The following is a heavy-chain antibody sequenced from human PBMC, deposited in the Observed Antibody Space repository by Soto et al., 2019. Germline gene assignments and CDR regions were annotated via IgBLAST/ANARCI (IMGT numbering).Heavy chain of an antibody. CDR2: IKQDGSEK. D-gene: IGHD5-12*01. Sequence: GGSLRLSCVASGFPFNNAWMNWVRQGPGRGLEWVANIKQDGSEKYYVDSVKGRFTISRDNAKNSSDLQMNSLRAEDTAVYYCARDEVATKTPYYYYMDVWGKGTTVTVSS. CDR1: GFPFNNAW. CDR3: ARDEVATKTPYYYYMDV. V-gene: IGHV3-7*01. J-gene: IGHJ6*03.